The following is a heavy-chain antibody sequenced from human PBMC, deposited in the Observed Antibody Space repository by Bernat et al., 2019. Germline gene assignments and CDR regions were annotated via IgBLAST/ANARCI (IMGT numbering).Heavy chain of an antibody. CDR3: ARDLASTAFWEFDY. CDR2: INSDTGVT. CDR1: GYIFTDYF. D-gene: IGHD2-21*02. J-gene: IGHJ4*02. Sequence: QVQLAQPGAEVKKPGASVKVSCKASGYIFTDYFIQWVRQAPGQGLEWMGRINSDTGVTTYTQKFRGRVTMTRDTSISTAYMELSSLTSDDTAVYYCARDLASTAFWEFDYWGRGTQVTVSS. V-gene: IGHV1-2*06.